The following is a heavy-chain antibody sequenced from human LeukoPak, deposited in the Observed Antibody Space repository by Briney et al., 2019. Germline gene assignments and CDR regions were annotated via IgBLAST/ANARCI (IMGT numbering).Heavy chain of an antibody. Sequence: GGSLRLSCAASGFTFSSYAMSWVRQAPGKGLEWVSAISGSGGSTYYADSVKGRFTISRDNSKNTLYLQMNSLSAEDTAVYYCAKRGPGSSYPYYFDYWGQGTLVTVSS. J-gene: IGHJ4*02. CDR2: ISGSGGST. V-gene: IGHV3-23*01. D-gene: IGHD3-10*01. CDR3: AKRGPGSSYPYYFDY. CDR1: GFTFSSYA.